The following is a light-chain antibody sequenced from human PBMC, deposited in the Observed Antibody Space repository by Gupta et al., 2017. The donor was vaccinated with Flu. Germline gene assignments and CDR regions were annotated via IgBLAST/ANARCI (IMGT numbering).Light chain of an antibody. CDR1: QSIRDY. CDR3: KQSSSDPRT. Sequence: DIQMTQSPSSLSASVGDRVTITCRASQSIRDYLNWYQQKPGKAPKRLIYGISTLHSGVPSRFSGSGYGTDFTLTITSLQPEDFATYYCKQSSSDPRTFGQGTKVEIK. CDR2: GIS. J-gene: IGKJ1*01. V-gene: IGKV1-39*01.